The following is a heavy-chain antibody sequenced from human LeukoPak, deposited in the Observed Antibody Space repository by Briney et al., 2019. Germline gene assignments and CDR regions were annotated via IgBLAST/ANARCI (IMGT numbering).Heavy chain of an antibody. CDR2: ISSSGDTI. D-gene: IGHD6-19*01. CDR1: GFTFSSYG. Sequence: PGRSLRLSCAASGFTFSSYGMHWVRQAPGKGLEWVSYISSSGDTIYYADSVKGRFTISRDNAKNSLYLQMNSLRAEDTAVYYCAREIKRSSGWYDFDYWGHGTLVTVSS. J-gene: IGHJ4*01. CDR3: AREIKRSSGWYDFDY. V-gene: IGHV3-48*04.